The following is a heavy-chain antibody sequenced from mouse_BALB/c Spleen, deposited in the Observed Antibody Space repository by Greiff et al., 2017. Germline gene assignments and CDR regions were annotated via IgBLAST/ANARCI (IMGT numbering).Heavy chain of an antibody. Sequence: EVMLVESGPELVKPGASVKISCKASGYTFTDYNMHWVKQSHGKSLEWIGYIYPYNGGTGYNQKFKSKATLTVDNSSSTAYMELRSLTSEDSAVYYCARSWGAMDYWGQGTSVTVSS. CDR3: ARSWGAMDY. J-gene: IGHJ4*01. CDR2: IYPYNGGT. V-gene: IGHV1S29*02. D-gene: IGHD4-1*01. CDR1: GYTFTDYN.